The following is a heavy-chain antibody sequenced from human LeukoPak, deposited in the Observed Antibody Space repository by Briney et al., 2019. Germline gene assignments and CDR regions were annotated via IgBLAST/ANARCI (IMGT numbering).Heavy chain of an antibody. J-gene: IGHJ4*02. CDR2: ISAYTGNT. V-gene: IGHV1-18*01. D-gene: IGHD6-6*01. CDR3: ARSYSSSSNFDY. Sequence: GASVKVPRKASCYPLTSYGFTRVRQAPGQRPEWMGWISAYTGNTNYAQKFQGRVSMTTGTSTTTAYMELRSLRSDDTAVYYCARSYSSSSNFDYWGQGTLVTVSS. CDR1: CYPLTSYG.